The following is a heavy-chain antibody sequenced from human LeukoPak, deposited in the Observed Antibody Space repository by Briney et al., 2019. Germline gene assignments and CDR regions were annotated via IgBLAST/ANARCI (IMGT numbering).Heavy chain of an antibody. CDR3: AKDRDPYSSGTWDS. CDR2: RSDDGSAQ. CDR1: GFTFNKYG. J-gene: IGHJ1*01. V-gene: IGHV3-30*18. Sequence: GRSLRLASIASGFTFNKYGMHWVRQAPGKGREWVAVRSDDGSAQHYADSGRGRFTISRDNSKNTLSLQMNSLRPEDTAMYFCAKDRDPYSSGTWDSWGQGTLVIVSS. D-gene: IGHD3-22*01.